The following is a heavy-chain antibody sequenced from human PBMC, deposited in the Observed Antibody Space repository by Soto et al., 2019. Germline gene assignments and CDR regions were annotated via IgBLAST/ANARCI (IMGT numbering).Heavy chain of an antibody. CDR1: GGSISSYY. J-gene: IGHJ6*02. V-gene: IGHV4-59*01. Sequence: PSETLSLTCTGSGGSISSYYWSWIRQPPGKGLEWIGYIYYSGSTNYNPSLKSRVTISVDTSKNQFSLKLSSVTAADTAVYYCAREGLTGTIGLYYYYGMDVWGQGTTVTVSS. CDR3: AREGLTGTIGLYYYYGMDV. D-gene: IGHD1-7*01. CDR2: IYYSGST.